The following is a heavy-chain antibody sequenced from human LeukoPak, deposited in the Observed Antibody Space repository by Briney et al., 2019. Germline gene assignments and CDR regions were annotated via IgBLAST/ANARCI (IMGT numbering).Heavy chain of an antibody. J-gene: IGHJ4*02. CDR1: GFTFSSYW. CDR2: IKQDGSEK. V-gene: IGHV3-7*01. D-gene: IGHD3-3*01. Sequence: TGGSLRLSCAASGFTFSSYWMHWVRQAPGKGLEWVANIKQDGSEKYYVDSVKGRFTISRDNAKNSLYLQMNSLRAEDTAVYYCARDTPNYDFWSGYYPHFDYWGQGTLVTVSS. CDR3: ARDTPNYDFWSGYYPHFDY.